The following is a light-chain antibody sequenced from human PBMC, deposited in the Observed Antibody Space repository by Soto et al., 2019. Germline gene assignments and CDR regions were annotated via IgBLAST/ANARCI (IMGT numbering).Light chain of an antibody. J-gene: IGLJ2*01. CDR1: SSDVGGYNY. V-gene: IGLV2-8*01. CDR3: XSYAGSNNLAV. CDR2: EVS. Sequence: QSALTQPPSASGSPGQSVTISCTGTSSDVGGYNYVSWYQQHPGKAPKLMIYEVSKRPSGVPDRFSGSKSGNTASLTVSGLQXXXXXDXXXXSYAGSNNLAVFGGGTKLTVL.